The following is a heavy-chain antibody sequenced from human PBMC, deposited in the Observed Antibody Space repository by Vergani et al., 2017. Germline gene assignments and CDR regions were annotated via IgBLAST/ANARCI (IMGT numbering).Heavy chain of an antibody. V-gene: IGHV1-8*01. CDR2: MNPNSGNT. CDR3: ARGYCSGGSCYSVSGDY. D-gene: IGHD2-15*01. CDR1: GYTFTRYD. Sequence: QVQLVQSGAEVKKPGASVKVSCKASGYTFTRYDINWVRQATGQGLEWMGWMNPNSGNTGYAQKFQGRVTMTRNTAISTAYMELSSLRSEDTAVYYCARGYCSGGSCYSVSGDYWGQGTLVTVSS. J-gene: IGHJ4*02.